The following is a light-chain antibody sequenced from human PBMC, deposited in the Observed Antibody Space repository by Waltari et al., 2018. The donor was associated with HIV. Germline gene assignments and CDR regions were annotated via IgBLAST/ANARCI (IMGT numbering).Light chain of an antibody. CDR2: NDD. Sequence: QSVLIQPPSSSGSPGQRVNISCSGRSSHVGSTTVQWYQHIPGVAPKLLILNDDERPSGVPDRFSGSKSGTSASLAISGLQSEDEGDYYCAAWDDSLNAYVFGTGTTVTVL. J-gene: IGLJ1*01. CDR1: SSHVGSTT. V-gene: IGLV1-44*01. CDR3: AAWDDSLNAYV.